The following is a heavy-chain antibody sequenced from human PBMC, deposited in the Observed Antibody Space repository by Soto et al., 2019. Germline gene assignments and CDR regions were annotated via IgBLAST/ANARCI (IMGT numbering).Heavy chain of an antibody. J-gene: IGHJ4*02. V-gene: IGHV1-2*02. CDR1: GYTFTNYY. CDR3: PRGDFGSGGWPLPYFDY. Sequence: HEHLVQSGAEVKRPGASLKVSCKASGYTFTNYYIHWVRQAPGQGLEWMGWINPGSGATNYAQNFQGRVTLTTDTSLNTVSMPLTSLTSDDTAVYYCPRGDFGSGGWPLPYFDYWGQGTVVIVSS. D-gene: IGHD2-15*01. CDR2: INPGSGAT.